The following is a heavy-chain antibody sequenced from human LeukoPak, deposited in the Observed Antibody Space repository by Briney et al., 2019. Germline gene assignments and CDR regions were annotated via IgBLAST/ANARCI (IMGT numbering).Heavy chain of an antibody. CDR1: GGSISSYY. CDR2: IYYSGST. V-gene: IGHV4-59*01. Sequence: SETLSLTCTVSGGSISSYYWSWIRQPPGKGLEWIGYIYYSGSTNYNPSLKSRVAMSVDTSKNQFSLKLRSVTAADTAVYYCARDREFSGSYPDAFDTWGQGRMVTVSS. J-gene: IGHJ3*02. D-gene: IGHD1-26*01. CDR3: ARDREFSGSYPDAFDT.